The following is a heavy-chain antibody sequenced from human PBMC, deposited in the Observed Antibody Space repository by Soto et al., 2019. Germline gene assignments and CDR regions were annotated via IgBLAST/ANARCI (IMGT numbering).Heavy chain of an antibody. D-gene: IGHD6-13*01. V-gene: IGHV1-69*13. Sequence: PSVKVSCKASGGTFSSYAISWVRQAPGQGLEWMGGIIPIFGTANYAQKFQGRVTITADESTSTAYMELSSLRSEDTAVYYCAIAAAGTGYYYYYGMDVWGQGTTVTVSS. CDR3: AIAAAGTGYYYYYGMDV. CDR2: IIPIFGTA. CDR1: GGTFSSYA. J-gene: IGHJ6*02.